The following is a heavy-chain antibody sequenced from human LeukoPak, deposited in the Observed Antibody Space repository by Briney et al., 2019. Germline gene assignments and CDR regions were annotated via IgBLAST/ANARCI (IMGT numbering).Heavy chain of an antibody. CDR3: AKADGPDYGDYSFDY. V-gene: IGHV3-33*06. Sequence: PGGSLRLSCAASGFTFSSYGMHWVRQAPGKGLEWVAVIWYDGSNKYYADSVKGRFTISRDNSKNTLYLQMNSLRAEDTAIYYCAKADGPDYGDYSFDYWGQGTLVTVSS. CDR2: IWYDGSNK. D-gene: IGHD4-17*01. CDR1: GFTFSSYG. J-gene: IGHJ4*02.